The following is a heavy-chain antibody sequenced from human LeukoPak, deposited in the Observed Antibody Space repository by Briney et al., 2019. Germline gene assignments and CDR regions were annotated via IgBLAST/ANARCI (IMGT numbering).Heavy chain of an antibody. J-gene: IGHJ4*02. CDR1: GFTFSSYG. CDR2: ISYDGSNK. Sequence: GRSLRLSCAASGFTFSSYGMHWVRQAPGKGLEWVAVISYDGSNKYYADSVKGRFTISRDNSKNTLYLQMNSLRAEDTAVYYCARDLYRTVVVPHYFDYWGQGTLVTVSS. CDR3: ARDLYRTVVVPHYFDY. D-gene: IGHD3-22*01. V-gene: IGHV3-30*03.